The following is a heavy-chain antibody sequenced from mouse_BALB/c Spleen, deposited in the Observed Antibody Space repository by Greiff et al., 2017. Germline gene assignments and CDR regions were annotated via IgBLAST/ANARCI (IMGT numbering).Heavy chain of an antibody. Sequence: EVQLQESGGGLVQPGGSMKLSCVASGFTFSNYWMNWVRQSPEKGLEWVAEIRLKSNNYATHYAESVKGRFTISRDDSKSSVYLQMNNLRAEDTGIYYCTREKGNYWGQGTTLTVSS. J-gene: IGHJ2*01. CDR1: GFTFSNYW. CDR2: IRLKSNNYAT. V-gene: IGHV6-6*02. CDR3: TREKGNY.